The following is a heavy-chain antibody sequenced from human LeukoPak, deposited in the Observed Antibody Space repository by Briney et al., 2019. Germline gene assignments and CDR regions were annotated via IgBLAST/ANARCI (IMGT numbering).Heavy chain of an antibody. J-gene: IGHJ5*02. CDR2: IYYSGTT. Sequence: SETLSLTCTVSGGSISSSPYYWGWIRQPPGKGLERIGSIYYSGTTHYNPSLESRATISVDTSKNQFSLKLASVTAADTAIYYCAKGAGGFSYYNWFDPWGQGTLVTVSS. CDR1: GGSISSSPYY. D-gene: IGHD5-18*01. V-gene: IGHV4-39*07. CDR3: AKGAGGFSYYNWFDP.